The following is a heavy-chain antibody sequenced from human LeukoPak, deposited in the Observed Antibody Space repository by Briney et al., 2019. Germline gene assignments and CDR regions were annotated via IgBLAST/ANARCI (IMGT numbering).Heavy chain of an antibody. CDR1: GFTFTDYW. CDR2: INTDTRGT. D-gene: IGHD6-19*01. Sequence: GGSLRLSCAASGFTFTDYWMHWVRQAPGKGLVWVSIINTDTRGTYYADSVKGRFTISRDNSANTLFLQMNSLRAEDTAVYYCARRASVAGVFDYWGQGTLVTVSS. V-gene: IGHV3-74*01. J-gene: IGHJ4*02. CDR3: ARRASVAGVFDY.